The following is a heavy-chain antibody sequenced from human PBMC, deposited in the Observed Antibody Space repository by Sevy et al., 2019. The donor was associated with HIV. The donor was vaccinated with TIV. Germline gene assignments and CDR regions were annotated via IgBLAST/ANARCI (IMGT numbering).Heavy chain of an antibody. CDR3: ARDLPPSATTVPHFDC. J-gene: IGHJ4*02. CDR1: GFSFSSYE. V-gene: IGHV3-48*03. Sequence: GGSLRLSCAASGFSFSSYEMNWVRQAPGKGLEWVSYISNSGTTISYSDSVRGRFTFSRDNAWNLLYLQMNSLRAEDTAVYYCARDLPPSATTVPHFDCWGQGTLVTVSS. D-gene: IGHD4-17*01. CDR2: ISNSGTTI.